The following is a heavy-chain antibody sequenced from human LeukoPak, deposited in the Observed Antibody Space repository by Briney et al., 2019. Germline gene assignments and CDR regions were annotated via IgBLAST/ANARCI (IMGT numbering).Heavy chain of an antibody. J-gene: IGHJ3*02. CDR1: GFTFSSYA. D-gene: IGHD3-10*01. CDR2: ISGSGGST. Sequence: GGSLRLSCAASGFTFSSYAMSWVRQAPGKGLEWVSAISGSGGSTYYADSVKGRFTISRDNSKNTLYLQMNSLRAEDTAVYYCAKDLLRVLLWFGEPLSESAFDIWGQGTMVTVSS. V-gene: IGHV3-23*01. CDR3: AKDLLRVLLWFGEPLSESAFDI.